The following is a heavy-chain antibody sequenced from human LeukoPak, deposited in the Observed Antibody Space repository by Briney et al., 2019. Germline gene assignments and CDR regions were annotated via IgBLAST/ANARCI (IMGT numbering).Heavy chain of an antibody. V-gene: IGHV1-69*05. J-gene: IGHJ4*02. D-gene: IGHD2-21*01. CDR3: ARSTPGPYCGGEGCPPTLTPFDY. CDR1: GGTFSSYA. CDR2: IIPIFGTA. Sequence: GASVKVSCKASGGTFSSYAISWVRQAPGQGLEWMGGIIPIFGTANYAQKFQGRVTMTRDTSTSTVYMELSSLRSEDTAVYYCARSTPGPYCGGEGCPPTLTPFDYWGQGTPVTVSS.